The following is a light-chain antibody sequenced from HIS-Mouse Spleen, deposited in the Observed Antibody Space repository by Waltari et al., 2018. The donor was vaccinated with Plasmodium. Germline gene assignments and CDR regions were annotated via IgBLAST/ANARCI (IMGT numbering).Light chain of an antibody. V-gene: IGLV3-21*02. Sequence: SYVLTQPPSVSVAPGQTARITCGGNNIGSKSVHWYQQKPGQAPVLVVYADSDRPSGVPGRFAGSNSGNTATLTMSRVEAGDEADYYCQVWDSSSDHPVFGGGTKLTVL. CDR2: ADS. CDR1: NIGSKS. J-gene: IGLJ2*01. CDR3: QVWDSSSDHPV.